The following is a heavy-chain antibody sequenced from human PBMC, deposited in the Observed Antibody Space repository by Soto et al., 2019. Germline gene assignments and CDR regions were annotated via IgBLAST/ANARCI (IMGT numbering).Heavy chain of an antibody. CDR1: GDTVTKYG. V-gene: IGHV1-18*01. D-gene: IGHD6-19*01. CDR3: ARATSIAGAGKET. CDR2: ISFYNGHT. Sequence: QVQLVQSGGEVKKPGASVKVSCKASGDTVTKYGISWVRQAPGQGREWLGWISFYNGHTNYALKFQDRITFTTDTSTSTASMKLRSLTSGDTAVYYCARATSIAGAGKETWGEGTLVTVSS. J-gene: IGHJ4*02.